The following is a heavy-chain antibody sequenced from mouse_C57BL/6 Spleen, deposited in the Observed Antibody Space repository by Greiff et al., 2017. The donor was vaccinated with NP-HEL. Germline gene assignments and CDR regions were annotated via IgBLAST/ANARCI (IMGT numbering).Heavy chain of an antibody. CDR3: ARAPNYYGSTFDY. CDR1: GFTFSSYA. Sequence: EVQVVESGGGLVKPGGSLKLSCAASGFTFSSYAMSWVRQTPEKRLEWVATISDGGSYTYYPDNVKGRFTISRDNAKNTLYLQMSQLKSEDTAMYYCARAPNYYGSTFDYWGQGTTLTVSS. D-gene: IGHD1-1*01. J-gene: IGHJ2*01. V-gene: IGHV5-4*01. CDR2: ISDGGSYT.